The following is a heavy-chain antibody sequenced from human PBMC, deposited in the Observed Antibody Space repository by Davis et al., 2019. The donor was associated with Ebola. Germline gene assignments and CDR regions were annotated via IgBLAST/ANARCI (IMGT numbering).Heavy chain of an antibody. J-gene: IGHJ4*02. CDR1: GFTFSRYW. D-gene: IGHD1-26*01. CDR2: MKQDGSEK. Sequence: GESLKISCAASGFTFSRYWMSWVRQAPGKGLEWVANMKQDGSEKYYVDSVKGRFTISRDNAKNSLYLQMNSLRAEDTAVYYCARGSGSYSYWGQGTLVTVSS. V-gene: IGHV3-7*03. CDR3: ARGSGSYSY.